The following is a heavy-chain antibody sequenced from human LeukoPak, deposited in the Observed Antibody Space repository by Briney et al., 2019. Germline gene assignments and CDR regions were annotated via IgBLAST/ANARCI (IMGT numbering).Heavy chain of an antibody. CDR2: IIPILGIA. D-gene: IGHD2-2*01. V-gene: IGHV1-69*04. J-gene: IGHJ6*02. CDR1: GGTFSSYA. Sequence: SVKVSCKASGGTFSSYAISWVRQAPGQGLEWMGRIIPILGIANYAQKFQGRVTMTADKSTSTAYMELSSLRSEDTAVYYCARASYCSSTSCYYYYYGMDVWGQGTTVTVSS. CDR3: ARASYCSSTSCYYYYYGMDV.